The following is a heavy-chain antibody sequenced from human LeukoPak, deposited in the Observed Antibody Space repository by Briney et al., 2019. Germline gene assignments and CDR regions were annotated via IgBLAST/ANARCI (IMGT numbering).Heavy chain of an antibody. Sequence: PGGSLRLSCAASGFGFSSYGMHWVRQAPGKGLEWVAVISYDGSNKYYADSVKGRFTISRDNSKNTLYLQMNSLRAEDTAVYYCAKAKAHIVVVTAIPGLDYWGQGTLVTVSS. J-gene: IGHJ4*02. D-gene: IGHD2-21*02. V-gene: IGHV3-33*05. CDR2: ISYDGSNK. CDR1: GFGFSSYG. CDR3: AKAKAHIVVVTAIPGLDY.